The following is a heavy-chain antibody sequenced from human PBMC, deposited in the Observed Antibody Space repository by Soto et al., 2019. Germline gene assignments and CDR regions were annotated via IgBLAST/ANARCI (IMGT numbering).Heavy chain of an antibody. CDR3: ARAGGKGIVVVVAADFDY. J-gene: IGHJ4*02. CDR2: MNPNSGNT. Sequence: QVQLVQSGAEVKKPGASVKVSCKASGYTFTSYDINWVRQATGQGLEWMGWMNPNSGNTGYAQKFQGRVTMTRNTSIRTAYMELSSLRSEDTAVYYCARAGGKGIVVVVAADFDYWGQGTLVTVSS. D-gene: IGHD2-15*01. CDR1: GYTFTSYD. V-gene: IGHV1-8*01.